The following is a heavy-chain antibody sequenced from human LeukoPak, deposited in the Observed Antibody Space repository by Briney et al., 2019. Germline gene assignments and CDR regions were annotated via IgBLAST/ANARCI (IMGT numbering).Heavy chain of an antibody. CDR1: GFTFSSYG. CDR2: ISYDGSSK. J-gene: IGHJ4*02. Sequence: GGSLRLSCAASGFTFSSYGMHWVRQAPGKGLEWVAVISYDGSSKYYADSVKGRFTISRDNSKNTLYLQMNSLRAEDTAVYYCAKGYCSGGSCYRDYWGQGTLVTVSS. CDR3: AKGYCSGGSCYRDY. D-gene: IGHD2-15*01. V-gene: IGHV3-30*18.